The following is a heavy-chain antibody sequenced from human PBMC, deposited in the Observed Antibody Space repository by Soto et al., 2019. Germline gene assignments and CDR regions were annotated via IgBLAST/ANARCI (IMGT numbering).Heavy chain of an antibody. J-gene: IGHJ4*02. V-gene: IGHV4-59*01. CDR2: IYYSGST. CDR3: ARVAGSGWYYPNYYFDY. CDR1: GGSISSYY. D-gene: IGHD6-13*01. Sequence: QVQLQESGPGLVKPSETLSLTCTVSGGSISSYYWSWIRQPPGKGLEWIGYIYYSGSTNYNPSLKSRVTKSVDTSKNQFSLKLSSVTAADTAVYYCARVAGSGWYYPNYYFDYWGQGTLVTVSS.